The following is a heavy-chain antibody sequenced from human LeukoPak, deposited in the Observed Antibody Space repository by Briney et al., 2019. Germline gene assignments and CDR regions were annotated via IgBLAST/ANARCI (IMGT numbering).Heavy chain of an antibody. Sequence: ASVKVSCKASGYTFTNYTLHWVRQASGQRLEWMGWINAGNGHTRDSQKFQGRVTITGDTSASTAYMELSSLRSEDTAVYYCARAGYCSGGSCYTFDYWGQGTLVTVSS. CDR1: GYTFTNYT. CDR3: ARAGYCSGGSCYTFDY. J-gene: IGHJ4*02. V-gene: IGHV1-3*01. D-gene: IGHD2-15*01. CDR2: INAGNGHT.